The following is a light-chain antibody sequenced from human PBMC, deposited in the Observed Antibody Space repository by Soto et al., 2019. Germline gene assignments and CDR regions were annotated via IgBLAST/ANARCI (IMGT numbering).Light chain of an antibody. CDR2: GAS. CDR1: QSVSSN. CDR3: VQRSTWPWT. V-gene: IGKV3-15*01. Sequence: EIVMTQSPATLSVSPGERATLSCRASQSVSSNLAWYQQKPGQAPRLLIYGASTRATGIPARFSGSGSGTEFTLTISSLQSEDFAVYYCVQRSTWPWTVGQGSKVEIK. J-gene: IGKJ1*01.